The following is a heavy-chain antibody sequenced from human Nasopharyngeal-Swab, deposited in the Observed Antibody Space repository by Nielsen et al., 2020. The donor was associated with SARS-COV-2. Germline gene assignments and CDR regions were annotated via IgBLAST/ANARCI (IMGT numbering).Heavy chain of an antibody. CDR2: ISYDGSNK. J-gene: IGHJ3*02. D-gene: IGHD4-23*01. V-gene: IGHV3-30-3*01. CDR3: ARGRTTVVTGDAFDI. Sequence: VRQAPGKGLEWVAVISYDGSNKYNADSVKGRFTISRDNSKNTLYLQMNSLRAEDTAVYYCARGRTTVVTGDAFDIWGQGTMVTVSS.